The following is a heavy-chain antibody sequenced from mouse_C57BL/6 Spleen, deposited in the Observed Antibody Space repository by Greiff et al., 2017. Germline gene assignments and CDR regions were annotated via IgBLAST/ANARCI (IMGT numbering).Heavy chain of an antibody. Sequence: VQLQQSGAELVRPGTSVKVSCKASGYAFTNYLIAWLKQRPGQGLEWIGVINPGSGGTNYNEKFKGKATLTADKSSSTAYMQLSSLTSEDSAVYFCARGKTWGHAMDYWGQGTSVTVSS. CDR1: GYAFTNYL. J-gene: IGHJ4*01. V-gene: IGHV1-54*01. CDR2: INPGSGGT. CDR3: ARGKTWGHAMDY.